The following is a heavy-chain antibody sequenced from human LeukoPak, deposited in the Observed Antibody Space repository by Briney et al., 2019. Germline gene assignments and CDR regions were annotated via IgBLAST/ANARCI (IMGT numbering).Heavy chain of an antibody. CDR2: INWDGGTT. V-gene: IGHV3-43*01. CDR1: GFIFDHFT. J-gene: IGHJ4*02. Sequence: GGSLRLSCAASGFIFDHFTLRWVRQAPGKGLEWVSLINWDGGTTYYADSVKARFTISRDNSKNSLYLQMDSLTTEDTAFYYCAKGDVDSPMNFYHWGQGTLVTVSS. CDR3: AKGDVDSPMNFYH. D-gene: IGHD5-12*01.